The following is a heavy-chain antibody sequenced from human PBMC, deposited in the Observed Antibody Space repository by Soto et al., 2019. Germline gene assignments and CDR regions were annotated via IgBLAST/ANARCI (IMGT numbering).Heavy chain of an antibody. CDR1: GGSISSGDYY. D-gene: IGHD3-10*01. CDR3: ARDRITMVRGVIITRFDP. J-gene: IGHJ5*02. Sequence: SETLSLTCTVSGGSISSGDYYWSWIRQPPGKGLEWIGYIYYSGSTYYNPSLRSRVTISVDTSKNQFSLKLSSVTAADTAVYYCARDRITMVRGVIITRFDPWGQGTLVTVSS. V-gene: IGHV4-30-4*01. CDR2: IYYSGST.